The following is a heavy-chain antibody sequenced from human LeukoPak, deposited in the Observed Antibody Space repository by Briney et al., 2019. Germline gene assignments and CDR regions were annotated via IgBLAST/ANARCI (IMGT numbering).Heavy chain of an antibody. D-gene: IGHD1-26*01. CDR1: GGSISSSSYY. V-gene: IGHV4-39*02. J-gene: IGHJ3*02. CDR3: AREQELPNAFDI. CDR2: IYYSGST. Sequence: SETLSLTCTVSGGSISSSSYYWGWIRQPPGKGLEWIGSIYYSGSTYYNPPLKSRVTISVDTSKNQFSLQLNSVTPEDTAVYYCAREQELPNAFDIWGQGTMVTVSS.